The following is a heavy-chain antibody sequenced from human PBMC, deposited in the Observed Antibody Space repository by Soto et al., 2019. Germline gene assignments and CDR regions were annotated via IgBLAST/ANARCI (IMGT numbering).Heavy chain of an antibody. Sequence: EAQLLESGGGLVQPGGSLRLSCAASGFTFSIYAMSWVRQAPGKGLEWVSSISDSGGSTYYADSVKGRFTISRDNSKNTLYLQINSLRAEDTAVYYCATTTVTRVYYYYGMDVWGQGTTVTVSS. J-gene: IGHJ6*02. CDR3: ATTTVTRVYYYYGMDV. V-gene: IGHV3-23*01. D-gene: IGHD4-17*01. CDR2: ISDSGGST. CDR1: GFTFSIYA.